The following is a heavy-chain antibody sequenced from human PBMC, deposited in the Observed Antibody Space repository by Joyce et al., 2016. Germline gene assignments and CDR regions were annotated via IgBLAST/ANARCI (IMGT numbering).Heavy chain of an antibody. J-gene: IGHJ5*02. CDR2: IYHSGST. V-gene: IGHV4-38-2*01. CDR1: GYSISSGYY. CDR3: ARAPTPPGWFDP. Sequence: QVQLQESGPGLVKPSETLSLTCAVSGYSISSGYYWGWIRQPPGKGLEWIGSIYHSGSTYYNPSLKSRVTISVDTSKNHFSLNLNSVTAADTAVYYCARAPTPPGWFDPWGQGALVTVSS. D-gene: IGHD1-14*01.